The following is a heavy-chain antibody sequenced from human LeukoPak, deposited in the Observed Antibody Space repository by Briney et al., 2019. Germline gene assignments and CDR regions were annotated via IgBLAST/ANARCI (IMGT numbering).Heavy chain of an antibody. J-gene: IGHJ4*02. CDR3: ARANYYGSGKKDLDY. Sequence: ASVKVSCKASGYTFTTYDINWVRQATGQGLEWMGRMNPNSGNTGYAQKFQGRVTMTRNTSMSTAYTELNSLRSEDTAVYYCARANYYGSGKKDLDYWGQGTLVTVSS. CDR2: MNPNSGNT. CDR1: GYTFTTYD. V-gene: IGHV1-8*01. D-gene: IGHD3-10*01.